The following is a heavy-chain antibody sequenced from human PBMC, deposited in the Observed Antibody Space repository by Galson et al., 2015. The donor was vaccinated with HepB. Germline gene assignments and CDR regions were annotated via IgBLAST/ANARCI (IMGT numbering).Heavy chain of an antibody. V-gene: IGHV3-30*02. CDR2: IRYDGSNK. CDR3: AKDRFRQQLALSNALDV. Sequence: SLRLSCAASGFTFSNYGMYWVRQAPGKGLEWVAFIRYDGSNKYYADSVKGRFTISRDNSKNTLYLQMNSLRAEDTAMYYCAKDRFRQQLALSNALDVWGQGTTVIVSS. J-gene: IGHJ6*02. CDR1: GFTFSNYG. D-gene: IGHD6-13*01.